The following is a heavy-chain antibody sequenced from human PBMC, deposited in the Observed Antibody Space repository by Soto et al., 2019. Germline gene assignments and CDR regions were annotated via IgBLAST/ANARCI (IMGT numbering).Heavy chain of an antibody. Sequence: SVKVSCNASGFPFTSSALQWVRQARGQRLEWIGWIVVGSGNTNYAQKFQERVTITRDMSTSTAYMELSSLRSEDTAVYYCAAEGLGISGCSSTSCYYYYGMDVWGQGTTVTVSS. J-gene: IGHJ6*02. CDR1: GFPFTSSA. V-gene: IGHV1-58*01. D-gene: IGHD2-2*01. CDR2: IVVGSGNT. CDR3: AAEGLGISGCSSTSCYYYYGMDV.